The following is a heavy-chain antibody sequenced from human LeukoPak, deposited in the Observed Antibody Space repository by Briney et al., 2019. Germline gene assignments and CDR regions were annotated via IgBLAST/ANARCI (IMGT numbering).Heavy chain of an antibody. Sequence: GGSLRLSCAASGFPFSSYAMSWVRQAPGKGLEWVSSIIASGGSTYYADSVKGRFTISRDNSKNTLYLQMNSLRAEDTAVYYCAKVAGYFDYWGQGTLVTVSS. V-gene: IGHV3-23*01. J-gene: IGHJ4*02. CDR3: AKVAGYFDY. CDR1: GFPFSSYA. CDR2: IIASGGST. D-gene: IGHD6-13*01.